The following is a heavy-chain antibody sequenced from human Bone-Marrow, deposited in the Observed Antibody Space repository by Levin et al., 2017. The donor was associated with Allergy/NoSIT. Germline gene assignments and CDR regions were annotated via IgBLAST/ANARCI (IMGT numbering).Heavy chain of an antibody. CDR1: GFTFDDFA. J-gene: IGHJ4*02. V-gene: IGHV3-9*01. CDR2: IDWNGGNT. Sequence: SLKISCAISGFTFDDFALHWVRQTPGKGLEWVSGIDWNGGNTGYAASVRGRFTVSRDNAKKSLYLQMNSLTAEDTALYYCARGQGISLADDFDYWGQGTLVTVSS. D-gene: IGHD6-19*01. CDR3: ARGQGISLADDFDY.